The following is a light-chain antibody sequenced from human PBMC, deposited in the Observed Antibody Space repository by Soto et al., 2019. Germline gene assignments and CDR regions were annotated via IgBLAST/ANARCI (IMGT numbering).Light chain of an antibody. V-gene: IGKV1-39*01. CDR2: ATD. J-gene: IGKJ1*01. CDR1: QTITXX. Sequence: DIQMTQSPSSLSASVGDRVTITCRASQTITXXLNWYQKQSGKAPKLLIYATDTLQSGVPSRFSGSGSGTDHTLTISSLKPEDFATYYCQQSYNTPQTFGQGTK. CDR3: QQSYNTPQT.